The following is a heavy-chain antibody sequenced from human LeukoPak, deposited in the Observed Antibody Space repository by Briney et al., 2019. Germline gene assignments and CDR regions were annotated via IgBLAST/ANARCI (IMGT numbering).Heavy chain of an antibody. Sequence: PGGSLRLSCAASGFTFSSYWMSWVRQAPGKGLEWVANIKQDGSEKYYVDSVKGRFTISRDTAKNSLYLQMNSLRAEDTAVYYCARWVAARAYYFDCWGQGTLVTVSS. V-gene: IGHV3-7*01. CDR1: GFTFSSYW. D-gene: IGHD6-6*01. CDR2: IKQDGSEK. J-gene: IGHJ4*02. CDR3: ARWVAARAYYFDC.